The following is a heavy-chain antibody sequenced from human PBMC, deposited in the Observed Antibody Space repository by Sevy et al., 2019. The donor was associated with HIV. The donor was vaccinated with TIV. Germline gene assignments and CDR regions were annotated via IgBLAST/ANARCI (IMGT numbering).Heavy chain of an antibody. Sequence: GGSLRLSCAASGFPFSSYAMSWVRQAPGRGLEWVSTLIGGGRRTYYADSVTGRFIISRDNSRNTLYLQMNSLRAEDTAIYYCAKRRVQSGLSGGVANYGMDDCGRGTTVTVSS. CDR1: GFPFSSYA. CDR2: LIGGGRRT. CDR3: AKRRVQSGLSGGVANYGMDD. V-gene: IGHV3-23*01. J-gene: IGHJ6*02. D-gene: IGHD2-8*02.